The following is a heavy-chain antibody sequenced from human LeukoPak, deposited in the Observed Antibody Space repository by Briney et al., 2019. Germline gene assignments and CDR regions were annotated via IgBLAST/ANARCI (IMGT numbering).Heavy chain of an antibody. V-gene: IGHV1-18*01. J-gene: IGHJ5*02. Sequence: ASVKVSCKASGYTFTSYGISWVRQAPGQGLEWMGWISAYNGNTNYAQELQGRVTMTTDTSTSTAYMELRSLRSDDTAVYYCARASISSWTGGDWFDPWDQGTLVTVSS. CDR2: ISAYNGNT. CDR1: GYTFTSYG. D-gene: IGHD6-13*01. CDR3: ARASISSWTGGDWFDP.